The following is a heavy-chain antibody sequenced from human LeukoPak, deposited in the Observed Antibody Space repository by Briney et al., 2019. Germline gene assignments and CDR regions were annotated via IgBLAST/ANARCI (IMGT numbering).Heavy chain of an antibody. CDR2: IYYSGST. J-gene: IGHJ4*02. V-gene: IGHV4-59*08. CDR3: ARGIAVLAY. D-gene: IGHD6-19*01. Sequence: SETLSLTCTVSGGSISSYYWSWIRQPPGKGLEWIGYIYYSGSTNYNPSLKSRVTISVDTSKNQFSLKLSSVTAADTAVYYCARGIAVLAYWGQGTLVTVSS. CDR1: GGSISSYY.